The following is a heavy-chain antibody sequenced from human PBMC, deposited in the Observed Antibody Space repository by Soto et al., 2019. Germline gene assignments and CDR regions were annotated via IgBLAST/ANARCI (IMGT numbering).Heavy chain of an antibody. Sequence: PGGSLRLSCAASGFTFSSYSMNWVRQAPGKGLEWVSSISSSSSYIYYAGSVKGRFTISRDNAKNSLYLQMNSLRAEDTAVYYCARLRVAGPRTNYYYGMDVWGQGTTVTVSS. V-gene: IGHV3-21*01. CDR3: ARLRVAGPRTNYYYGMDV. D-gene: IGHD2-15*01. J-gene: IGHJ6*02. CDR1: GFTFSSYS. CDR2: ISSSSSYI.